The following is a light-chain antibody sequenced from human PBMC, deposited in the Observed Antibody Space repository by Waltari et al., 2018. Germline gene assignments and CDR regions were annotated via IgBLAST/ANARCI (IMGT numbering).Light chain of an antibody. Sequence: EIVVTQSPSTLALSPGGRANLPRRASQSVSSSYLAWYQQKPGQAPRLLIYGASSRATGIPDRFSGSGSGTDFTLTISRLEPEDFAVYYCQQYGSSPQYTFGQGTKLEIK. CDR3: QQYGSSPQYT. V-gene: IGKV3-20*01. CDR2: GAS. J-gene: IGKJ2*01. CDR1: QSVSSSY.